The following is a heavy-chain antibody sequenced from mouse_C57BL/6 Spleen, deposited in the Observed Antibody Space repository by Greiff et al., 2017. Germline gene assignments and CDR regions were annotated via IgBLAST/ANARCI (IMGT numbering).Heavy chain of an antibody. CDR1: GYTFTSYW. CDR2: IYPGNSDT. CDR3: TSDYGSTGFAY. D-gene: IGHD1-1*01. V-gene: IGHV1-5*01. Sequence: VQLQQSGTVLARPGASVKMSCKTSGYTFTSYWMHWVKQRPGQGLEWIGAIYPGNSDTSSNQKFKGKAKLTAVTSASTAYMELSSLTNEDSAVYYCTSDYGSTGFAYWGQGTLVTVSA. J-gene: IGHJ3*01.